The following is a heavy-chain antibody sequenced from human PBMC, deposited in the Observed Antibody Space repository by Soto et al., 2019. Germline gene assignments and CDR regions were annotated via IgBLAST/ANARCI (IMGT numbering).Heavy chain of an antibody. D-gene: IGHD3-22*01. J-gene: IGHJ5*02. CDR1: GYSFNTYW. Sequence: PGESLKISCKGSGYSFNTYWIAWVRQMPGKGLEWMGIIYPGDSETGYSPSFQGQVTISADKSISTAYLQWSSLKASDTAMYYCARVGPWVPYYYDSSPYTFENWFDPWGQGTLVTSPQ. V-gene: IGHV5-51*01. CDR3: ARVGPWVPYYYDSSPYTFENWFDP. CDR2: IYPGDSET.